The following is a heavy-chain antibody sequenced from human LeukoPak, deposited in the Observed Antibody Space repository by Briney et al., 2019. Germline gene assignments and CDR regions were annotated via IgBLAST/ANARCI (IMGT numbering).Heavy chain of an antibody. J-gene: IGHJ4*02. Sequence: GRSLRLSCAASGFTFSSYGMHWVRQAPGKGLEWVALIWYDGSNKYYTDSVKGRLTISRDNSKNTLYLQMNSLRAEDTAIYYCAREGPRGNSQFDYWGQGTLVTVSS. V-gene: IGHV3-33*01. D-gene: IGHD2/OR15-2a*01. CDR3: AREGPRGNSQFDY. CDR2: IWYDGSNK. CDR1: GFTFSSYG.